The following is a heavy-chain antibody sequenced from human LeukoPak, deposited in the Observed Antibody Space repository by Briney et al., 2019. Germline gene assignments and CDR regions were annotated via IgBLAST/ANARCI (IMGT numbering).Heavy chain of an antibody. CDR3: AKDRERYCSGGSCYSFDY. D-gene: IGHD2-15*01. CDR1: GFTFSSYS. Sequence: PGGSLRLSCAASGFTFSSYSMNWVRQAPGKGLEWVSSISSSSSYIYYADSVKGRFTISRDDAKNSLYLQMNSLRAEDTAVYYCAKDRERYCSGGSCYSFDYWGQGTLVTVSS. CDR2: ISSSSSYI. J-gene: IGHJ4*02. V-gene: IGHV3-21*04.